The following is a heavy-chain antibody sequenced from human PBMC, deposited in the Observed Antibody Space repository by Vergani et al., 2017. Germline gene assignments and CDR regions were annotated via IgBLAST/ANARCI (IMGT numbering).Heavy chain of an antibody. J-gene: IGHJ4*02. CDR1: GFTFSSYG. D-gene: IGHD1-26*01. V-gene: IGHV3-30*18. CDR3: ANHGGSLFDY. CDR2: ISYDGSNK. Sequence: VQLVESGGGVVQPGRSLRLSCAASGFTFSSYGMHWVRQAPGKGLEWVAVISYDGSNKYYADSVKGRFTISRDNSKNTLYLQMNSLRAEDTAVYYCANHGGSLFDYWGQGTLVTVSS.